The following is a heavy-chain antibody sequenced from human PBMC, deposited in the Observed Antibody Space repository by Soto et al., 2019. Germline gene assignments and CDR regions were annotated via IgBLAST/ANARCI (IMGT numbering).Heavy chain of an antibody. CDR2: IYWDDDK. Sequence: QITLKESGPPLVKPTQTLTLTCIFSGFSFSTGGVGVGWIRQPPGKALEWLAVIYWDDDKLYSPSLKDRLTIPKDAAKNQVLLTMTNMDPVDTATYYCAHSPYFGDKLDYWGQGTLVTVSS. V-gene: IGHV2-5*02. J-gene: IGHJ4*02. D-gene: IGHD4-17*01. CDR3: AHSPYFGDKLDY. CDR1: GFSFSTGGVG.